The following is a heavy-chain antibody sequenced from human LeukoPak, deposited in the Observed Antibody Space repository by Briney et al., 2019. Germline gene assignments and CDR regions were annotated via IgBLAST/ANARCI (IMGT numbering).Heavy chain of an antibody. CDR3: ARDLYPTYYDIYYYGMDV. CDR2: ISGSGGST. J-gene: IGHJ6*02. CDR1: GFTFSSYA. Sequence: TGGSLRLSCAASGFTFSSYAMSWVRQAPGKGLGWVSAISGSGGSTYYADSVKGRFTISRDNSKNTLYLQMDSLRAEDTAVYYCARDLYPTYYDIYYYGMDVWGQGTTVTVTS. V-gene: IGHV3-23*01. D-gene: IGHD3-9*01.